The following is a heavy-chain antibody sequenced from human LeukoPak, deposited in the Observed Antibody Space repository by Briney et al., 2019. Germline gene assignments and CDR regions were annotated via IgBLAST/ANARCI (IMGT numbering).Heavy chain of an antibody. D-gene: IGHD1-1*01. V-gene: IGHV4-34*01. CDR2: IDHSRST. CDR1: GASFSEYY. CDR3: ATGSQLGSYNWFDP. J-gene: IGHJ5*02. Sequence: PSETLSLTCAVYGASFSEYYWSWIRQPPGKGLEWIGEIDHSRSTKYNPSLRGRVTISLDTSKNQFFLDLTSVTAADTAVYYCATGSQLGSYNWFDPWGRGTLVTVSS.